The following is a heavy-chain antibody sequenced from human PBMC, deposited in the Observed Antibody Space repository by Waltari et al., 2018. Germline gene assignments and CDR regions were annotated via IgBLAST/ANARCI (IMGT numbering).Heavy chain of an antibody. J-gene: IGHJ6*02. V-gene: IGHV4-39*01. Sequence: QLQLQESGPGLVKPSETLSLTCTVSGGSISSSSYYWGWIRQPPGKGLEWIGSIYYSGSTYYNPSPKSRITISVDTSKNQFSLKLSSVTAADTAVYYCAIQDYDILTGPSRPFYYYYGMDVWGQGTTVTVSS. CDR2: IYYSGST. CDR3: AIQDYDILTGPSRPFYYYYGMDV. CDR1: GGSISSSSYY. D-gene: IGHD3-9*01.